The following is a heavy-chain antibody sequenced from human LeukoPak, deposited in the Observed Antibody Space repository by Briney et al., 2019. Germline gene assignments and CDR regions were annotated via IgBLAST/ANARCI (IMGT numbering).Heavy chain of an antibody. D-gene: IGHD2-8*01. J-gene: IGHJ6*02. CDR3: ARPNVYYYYYGMDV. Sequence: ASVKVSCKASGYTFTSYGIGWVRQAPGQGLEWMGWISAYNGNTNYAQKLQGRVTMTTDTSTSTAYMELRSLRSDDTAVYYCARPNVYYYYYGMDVWGQGTTVTVSS. CDR1: GYTFTSYG. V-gene: IGHV1-18*01. CDR2: ISAYNGNT.